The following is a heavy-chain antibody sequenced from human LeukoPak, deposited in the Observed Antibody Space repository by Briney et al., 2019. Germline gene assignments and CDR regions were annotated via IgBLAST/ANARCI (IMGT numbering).Heavy chain of an antibody. D-gene: IGHD2-15*01. Sequence: ASVKVSCKASGYTFTRYGISWVRQAPGQGLEWMGWISDYNGNIKYAQKLQGRVTMTTDTSTSTAYMELRSLRSDDTAVYYCARDCSGGSCYDGVDYWGQGTLVTVSS. V-gene: IGHV1-18*01. CDR1: GYTFTRYG. CDR3: ARDCSGGSCYDGVDY. CDR2: ISDYNGNI. J-gene: IGHJ4*02.